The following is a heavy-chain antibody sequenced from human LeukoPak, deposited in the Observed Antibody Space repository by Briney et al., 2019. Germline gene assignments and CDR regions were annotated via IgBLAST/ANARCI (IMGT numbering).Heavy chain of an antibody. CDR2: IKQDGSEK. V-gene: IGHV3-7*01. D-gene: IGHD6-19*01. CDR3: ARISSGWYYFDY. Sequence: GGSLRLSCAASGFTFSSYWMSWVRQAPGKGLEWVANIKQDGSEKYYVDSVKGRFTISRDNAKNSLYLQMNSPRVEDTAVYYCARISSGWYYFDYWGQGTLVTVSS. CDR1: GFTFSSYW. J-gene: IGHJ4*02.